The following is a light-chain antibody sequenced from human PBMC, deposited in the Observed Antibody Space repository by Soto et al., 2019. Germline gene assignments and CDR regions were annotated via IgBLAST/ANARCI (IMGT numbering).Light chain of an antibody. CDR3: NSYTSGSTFVV. J-gene: IGLJ2*01. CDR1: SSDVGTYNR. V-gene: IGLV2-18*02. CDR2: DVS. Sequence: ALTQPPSVSGSPGQSVTISCTGTSSDVGTYNRVSWYQQPPGTAPKLIIYDVSNRPSGVPDRFSGSKSANTASLTISGLQAEDEADYYCNSYTSGSTFVVFGGGTKVTVL.